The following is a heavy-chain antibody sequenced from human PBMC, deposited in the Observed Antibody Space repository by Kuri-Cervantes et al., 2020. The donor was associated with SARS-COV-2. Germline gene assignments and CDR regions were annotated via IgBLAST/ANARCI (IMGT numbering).Heavy chain of an antibody. CDR1: GYTLTELS. D-gene: IGHD6-6*01. CDR2: FDPEDGET. V-gene: IGHV1-24*01. J-gene: IGHJ6*03. CDR3: ARDPLGLAAHYMDV. Sequence: ASVKVSCKVSGYTLTELSMHWVRQAPGKGLEWMGGFDPEDGETTYAQKFQDRVTITADESTSTAYMELSSLRSEDTAVYYCARDPLGLAAHYMDVWGKGTTVTGSS.